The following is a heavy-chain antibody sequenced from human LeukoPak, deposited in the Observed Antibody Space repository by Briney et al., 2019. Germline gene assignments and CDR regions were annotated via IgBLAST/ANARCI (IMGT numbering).Heavy chain of an antibody. CDR1: GGSISSGSYY. Sequence: SETLSLTCTVSGGSISSGSYYWSWIRQPAGKGLEWIGRIYTSRSTNYNPSLKSRVTISVDTSKNQFSLKLSSVTAADTAVYYCARVRWGYFDYWGQGTLVTVSS. J-gene: IGHJ4*02. CDR3: ARVRWGYFDY. CDR2: IYTSRST. D-gene: IGHD3-16*01. V-gene: IGHV4-61*02.